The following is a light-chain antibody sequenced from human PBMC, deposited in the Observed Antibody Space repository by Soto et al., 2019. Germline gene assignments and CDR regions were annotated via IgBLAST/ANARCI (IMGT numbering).Light chain of an antibody. J-gene: IGKJ1*01. CDR3: QQYNSYSPWT. CDR2: KAS. CDR1: QSISTW. V-gene: IGKV1-5*03. Sequence: DLQMTQSTSTLSASVGDRVTITCRASQSISTWLAWHQQKPGKAPKLLISKASSLESGVPSRFSGSGSGTEFTLTISSLQPDDFATYYCQQYNSYSPWTFGQGTKVDI.